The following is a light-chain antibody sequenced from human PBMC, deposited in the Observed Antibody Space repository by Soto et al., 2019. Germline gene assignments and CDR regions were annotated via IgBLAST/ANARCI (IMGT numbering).Light chain of an antibody. V-gene: IGKV3-20*01. CDR1: QSISRSD. Sequence: EIVLTQSPGTVSLSPGESATLSCRASQSISRSDLAWYQHRPGQSPRLLIYATSSRATGIPDRFTGGGAGTGFNLTISRLEPEDSAVYYCQQYGSSPTFGGGTKVEIK. CDR3: QQYGSSPT. J-gene: IGKJ4*01. CDR2: ATS.